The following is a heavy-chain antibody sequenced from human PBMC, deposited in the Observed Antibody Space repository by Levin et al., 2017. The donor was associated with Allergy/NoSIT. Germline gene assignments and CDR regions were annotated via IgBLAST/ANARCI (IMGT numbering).Heavy chain of an antibody. V-gene: IGHV1-18*01. CDR1: GYTFSTYG. Sequence: GESLKISCKASGYTFSTYGISWVRQAPGQGLEWMGWISAYDGNINYAQNVEARVTMTTDTSTSTAYMELRSLRSDDTAVYYCARVGPRYCSGGSCPTDAFDIWGQGTMVTVSS. J-gene: IGHJ3*02. CDR3: ARVGPRYCSGGSCPTDAFDI. CDR2: ISAYDGNI. D-gene: IGHD2-15*01.